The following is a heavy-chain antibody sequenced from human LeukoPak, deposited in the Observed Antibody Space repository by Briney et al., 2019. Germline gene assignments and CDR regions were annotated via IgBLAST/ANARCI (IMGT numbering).Heavy chain of an antibody. CDR3: AKILRSGSPDAPSDY. CDR1: GFTFSSYA. CDR2: ISGGAGST. V-gene: IGHV3-23*01. Sequence: PGGSLRLSCAASGFTFSSYAMSWVRQAPGKGLEWVSAISGGAGSTYYADSVRGRFTISRDNSKNTLYLQMNSLRAEDTAIYYCAKILRSGSPDAPSDYWGQGTLVTVSS. D-gene: IGHD1-26*01. J-gene: IGHJ4*02.